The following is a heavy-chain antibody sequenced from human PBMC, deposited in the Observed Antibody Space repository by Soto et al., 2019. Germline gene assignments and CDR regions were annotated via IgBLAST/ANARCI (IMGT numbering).Heavy chain of an antibody. J-gene: IGHJ4*02. Sequence: GGSLRLSCVVTWLNFDDFAMHWVRQAPGKGLEWVSGITWNSRVLAYADSVRGRFTISRDNARNSLYLQMDSLRDEDTALYYCAKGRYDFWSPYYFDSWGQGTLVTVS. CDR3: AKGRYDFWSPYYFDS. CDR2: ITWNSRVL. CDR1: WLNFDDFA. D-gene: IGHD3-3*01. V-gene: IGHV3-9*01.